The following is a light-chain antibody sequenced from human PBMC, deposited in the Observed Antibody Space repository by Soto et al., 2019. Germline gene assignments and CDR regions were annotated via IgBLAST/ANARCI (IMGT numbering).Light chain of an antibody. V-gene: IGKV3-20*01. CDR3: QQYGSSLIT. Sequence: EIVLTQSPGTLSLSPGERATLSCRASQSVSSSYLAWCQQKPGQAPRLLIYGASSRATGIPDRFSGSGSGTDFTLTISRLEPEDFAEYYCQQYGSSLITFGQGTRLAIK. J-gene: IGKJ5*01. CDR1: QSVSSSY. CDR2: GAS.